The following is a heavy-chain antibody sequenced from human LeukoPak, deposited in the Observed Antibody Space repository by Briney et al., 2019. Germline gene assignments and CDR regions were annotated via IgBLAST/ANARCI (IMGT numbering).Heavy chain of an antibody. D-gene: IGHD6-13*01. Sequence: SETLSLTCTVSGVSISSYYWSWIRQPPGKGVEWIGSIYHSGSTYYNPSLKSRVTISVDTSKNQFSLKLSSVTAADTAVFYCARAFYSSSWYHKEDFFDYWGQGTLVTVSS. J-gene: IGHJ4*02. V-gene: IGHV4-38-2*02. CDR3: ARAFYSSSWYHKEDFFDY. CDR2: IYHSGST. CDR1: GVSISSYY.